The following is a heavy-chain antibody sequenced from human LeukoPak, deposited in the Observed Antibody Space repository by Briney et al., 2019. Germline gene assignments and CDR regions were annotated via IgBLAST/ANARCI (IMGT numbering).Heavy chain of an antibody. Sequence: GKSLRLSCAASGFTFSSYAPQWVRQAPGQGLEWVAVVSSDGSNRFYADSVKGRFTVSRDNSKNTLYLQMNTLRAEDTAVYYCARDGSIAATGAFDYWDQGTLVTVSS. CDR2: VSSDGSNR. D-gene: IGHD6-13*01. V-gene: IGHV3-30-3*01. CDR3: ARDGSIAATGAFDY. CDR1: GFTFSSYA. J-gene: IGHJ4*02.